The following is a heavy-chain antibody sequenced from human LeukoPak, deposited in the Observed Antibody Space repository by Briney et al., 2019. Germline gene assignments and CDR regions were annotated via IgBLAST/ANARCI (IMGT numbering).Heavy chain of an antibody. J-gene: IGHJ5*02. V-gene: IGHV4-59*01. Sequence: KPSETLSLTCTVSGGSISSYYWSWIRQPPGKGLELSGYIYYSGSTNYNPSLKSRVTISVDTSKNQFSLKLSSVTAAATAVYYCASGASGSYFWFDPWGQGTLVTVSS. CDR1: GGSISSYY. D-gene: IGHD1-26*01. CDR2: IYYSGST. CDR3: ASGASGSYFWFDP.